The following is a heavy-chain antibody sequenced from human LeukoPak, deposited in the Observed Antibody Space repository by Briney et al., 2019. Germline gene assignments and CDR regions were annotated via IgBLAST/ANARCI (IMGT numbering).Heavy chain of an antibody. CDR2: ISAYNGNT. CDR3: ARNYYDSSGIYYYYMDV. CDR1: GYTFTSYG. J-gene: IGHJ6*03. V-gene: IGHV1-18*01. D-gene: IGHD3-22*01. Sequence: ASVKVSCTASGYTFTSYGISWVRQAPGQGLEWMGWISAYNGNTNYAQKLQGRVTMTTDTSTSTAYMELRSLRSDDTAVYYCARNYYDSSGIYYYYMDVWGKGTTVTISS.